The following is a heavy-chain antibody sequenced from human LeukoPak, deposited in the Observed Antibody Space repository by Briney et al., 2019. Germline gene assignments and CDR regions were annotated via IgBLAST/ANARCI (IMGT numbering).Heavy chain of an antibody. Sequence: VASVKVSCKASGYTFTGYYMHWVRQAPGQGLEWMGWINPNIGGTNYAQKFQGRVTMTRDTSISTAYMELSRLRSDDTAVYYCARGPNIVVVPAATETWGQGTLVTVSS. CDR1: GYTFTGYY. J-gene: IGHJ5*02. CDR3: ARGPNIVVVPAATET. V-gene: IGHV1-2*02. CDR2: INPNIGGT. D-gene: IGHD2-2*01.